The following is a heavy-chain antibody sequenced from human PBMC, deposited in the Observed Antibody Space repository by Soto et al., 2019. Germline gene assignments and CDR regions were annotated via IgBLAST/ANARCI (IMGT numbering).Heavy chain of an antibody. Sequence: EVQLVESGGGLVQPGGSLRLSCAASGFTFSSYSMNRVRQAPGKGLEWVSYISSSSSTIYYADSVKGRFTISRDNAKNSLYLQMNSLRAEDTTVYYCARANYYGSPGDFDYWGQGTLVTVSS. J-gene: IGHJ4*02. CDR3: ARANYYGSPGDFDY. V-gene: IGHV3-48*01. D-gene: IGHD3-10*01. CDR2: ISSSSSTI. CDR1: GFTFSSYS.